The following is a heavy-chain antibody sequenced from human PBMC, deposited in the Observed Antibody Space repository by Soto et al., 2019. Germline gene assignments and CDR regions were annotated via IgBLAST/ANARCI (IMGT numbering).Heavy chain of an antibody. CDR2: INGDGSTT. CDR1: GFIFNYYW. Sequence: HGGSLSLSCATSGFIFNYYWMHWVRQAPGKGLVWVARINGDGSTTTYVGSAKGRFTISRDNAKNTMYLQMNSLRVEDTAVYYCGRGSGPRGRPYWGQGILVTVSS. V-gene: IGHV3-74*01. CDR3: GRGSGPRGRPY. D-gene: IGHD1-26*01. J-gene: IGHJ4*02.